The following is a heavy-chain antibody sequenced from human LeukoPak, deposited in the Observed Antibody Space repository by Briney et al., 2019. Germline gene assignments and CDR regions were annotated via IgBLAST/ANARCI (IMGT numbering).Heavy chain of an antibody. CDR3: AKDLGRWQRGYFDY. CDR2: ISGSGGST. CDR1: GFTFSSYA. V-gene: IGHV3-23*01. J-gene: IGHJ4*02. Sequence: HPGGSLRLSCAASGFTFSSYAMSWVRQAPGKGLEWVSAISGSGGSTYYADSVKGRFTISRDNSKNTLYLQMNSLRAEDTAVYYCAKDLGRWQRGYFDYWGQGTLVTVSS. D-gene: IGHD5-24*01.